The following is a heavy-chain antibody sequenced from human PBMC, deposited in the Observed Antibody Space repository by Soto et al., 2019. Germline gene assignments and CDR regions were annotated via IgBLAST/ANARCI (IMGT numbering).Heavy chain of an antibody. J-gene: IGHJ6*02. CDR2: ISSSSSTI. CDR3: ARDHRDNTIFGASNYYYGMDV. D-gene: IGHD3-3*01. CDR1: GFTFSSYS. Sequence: GGSLRLSCAASGFTFSSYSMNWVRQAPGKGLEWVSYISSSSSTIYYADSVKGRFTISRDNAKNSLYLQMNSLRDEDTAVYYCARDHRDNTIFGASNYYYGMDVWGQGTTVTVSS. V-gene: IGHV3-48*02.